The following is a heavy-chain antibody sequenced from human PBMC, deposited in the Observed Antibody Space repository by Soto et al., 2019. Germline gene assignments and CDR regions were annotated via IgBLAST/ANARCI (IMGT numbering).Heavy chain of an antibody. V-gene: IGHV4-4*07. D-gene: IGHD3-3*02. CDR3: ARSHSVDGSIYHYHFDF. J-gene: IGHJ4*02. Sequence: SETLSLTCTVSGGSISSYYCSWIRQAAGKGLEWIGRIHTSGSPNYNPSLKSRVTMSADTSKNQFSLKLTSVTAADTAVYYCARSHSVDGSIYHYHFDFWGQGTLVTVSS. CDR1: GGSISSYY. CDR2: IHTSGSP.